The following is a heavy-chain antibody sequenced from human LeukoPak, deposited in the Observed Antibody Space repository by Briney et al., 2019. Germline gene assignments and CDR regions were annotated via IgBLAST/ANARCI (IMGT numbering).Heavy chain of an antibody. CDR1: GGTLSSYA. CDR2: IIPIFGTA. V-gene: IGHV1-69*13. J-gene: IGHJ6*02. Sequence: ASVKVSCKASGGTLSSYAISWVRQAPGQGLEWMGGIIPIFGTANYAQKFQGRVTITADESTSTAYMELSSLRSEDTAVYYCASLTTLDYYYGMDVWGQGTTVTVSS. CDR3: ASLTTLDYYYGMDV. D-gene: IGHD4-23*01.